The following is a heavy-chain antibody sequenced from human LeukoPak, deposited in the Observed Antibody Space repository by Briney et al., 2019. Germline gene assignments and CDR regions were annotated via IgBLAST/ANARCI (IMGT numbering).Heavy chain of an antibody. J-gene: IGHJ4*02. CDR2: ISSSSSYI. Sequence: GGSLRLSCAASGFTFSSYSMNWVRQAPGKGLEWVSSISSSSSYIYYADSVKGRFTISRDNAKNSLYLQMNSLRAEDTAVYYCARVRQQLGNYYFDYWGQGTLVTVSS. D-gene: IGHD6-13*01. CDR3: ARVRQQLGNYYFDY. V-gene: IGHV3-21*01. CDR1: GFTFSSYS.